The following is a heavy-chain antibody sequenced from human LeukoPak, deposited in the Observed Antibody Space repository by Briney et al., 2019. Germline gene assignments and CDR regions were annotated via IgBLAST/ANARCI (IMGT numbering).Heavy chain of an antibody. CDR2: IYHSGST. CDR1: GGSISTYY. Sequence: PSWTLSLTCTVAGGSISTYYWSWIRQPPGKGLEWIGYIYHSGSTYYNPSLKSRVTISVHPSKNQFSLNLTSLTAADTAVYYCAKGGKGFPLGLRFDSWGQGTLVSVSS. V-gene: IGHV4-59*01. J-gene: IGHJ4*02. CDR3: AKGGKGFPLGLRFDS. D-gene: IGHD2-21*01.